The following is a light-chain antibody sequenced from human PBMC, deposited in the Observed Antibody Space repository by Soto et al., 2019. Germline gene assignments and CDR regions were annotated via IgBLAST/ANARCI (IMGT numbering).Light chain of an antibody. Sequence: QSVLTQPPSASGSPGQSVTISCTGTSSDVGGYKFVSWYQQHPGKAPKLLISEVNKRPLGVPDRFSGSKSGNTASLTVSGLQAEDEADYYCSSYTSSSTLVFGGGTQLTVL. CDR1: SSDVGGYKF. V-gene: IGLV2-8*01. J-gene: IGLJ2*01. CDR2: EVN. CDR3: SSYTSSSTLV.